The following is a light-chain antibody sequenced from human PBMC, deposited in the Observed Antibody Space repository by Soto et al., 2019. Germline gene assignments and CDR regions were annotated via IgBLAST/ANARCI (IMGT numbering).Light chain of an antibody. V-gene: IGKV1-5*03. Sequence: DIQMTQSPSTLSASVGDRVTITCRASQSISSWLAWYQQKPGKAPKLLIYKASSLESGVPSRFSGSGSGTEFTLTIRSLQPDDFATYYCQQYNSYLYTFGQGPKLESK. CDR3: QQYNSYLYT. CDR1: QSISSW. J-gene: IGKJ2*01. CDR2: KAS.